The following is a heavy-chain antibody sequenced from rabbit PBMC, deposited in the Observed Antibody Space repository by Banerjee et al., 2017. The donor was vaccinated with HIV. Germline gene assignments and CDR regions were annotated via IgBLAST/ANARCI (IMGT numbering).Heavy chain of an antibody. V-gene: IGHV1S45*01. D-gene: IGHD1-1*01. J-gene: IGHJ4*01. CDR1: GSDISSNA. CDR2: IDSTSGPT. CDR3: ARDLGGVIGWNFNL. Sequence: QEQLEESGGDLVKPEGSLTLTCKASGSDISSNAMCWVRQAPGKGLEWIGYIDSTSGPTDYASWAKGPFTISKTSSTTVTLQMTSLTAADTASYFCARDLGGVIGWNFNLWGPGTLVTVS.